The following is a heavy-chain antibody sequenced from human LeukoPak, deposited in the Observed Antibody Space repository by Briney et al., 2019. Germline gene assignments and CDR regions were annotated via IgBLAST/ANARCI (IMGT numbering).Heavy chain of an antibody. J-gene: IGHJ4*02. Sequence: GGSLRLSCAASGFTFSSYAMSWVRQAPGKGLEWVSAISGSGGSTYYADSVKGRFTISRDNSKNTLYLQMNSLRAEDTAVYYCAKVTDSSGYYPTFDYWGQGTLVTVSS. CDR2: ISGSGGST. D-gene: IGHD3-22*01. V-gene: IGHV3-23*01. CDR1: GFTFSSYA. CDR3: AKVTDSSGYYPTFDY.